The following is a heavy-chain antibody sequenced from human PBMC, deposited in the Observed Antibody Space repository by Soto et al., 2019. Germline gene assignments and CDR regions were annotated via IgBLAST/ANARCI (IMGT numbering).Heavy chain of an antibody. J-gene: IGHJ6*02. CDR2: IYHSGST. CDR1: GGSISSSNW. CDR3: ARVSAAGKSYGMDV. V-gene: IGHV4-4*02. Sequence: ETLSLTCAVSGGSISSSNWWSWVRQPPGKGLEWIGEIYHSGSTNYNPSLKSRVTISVDKSKNQFSLKLSSVTAADTAVYYCARVSAAGKSYGMDVWGQGTTVTVSS. D-gene: IGHD6-13*01.